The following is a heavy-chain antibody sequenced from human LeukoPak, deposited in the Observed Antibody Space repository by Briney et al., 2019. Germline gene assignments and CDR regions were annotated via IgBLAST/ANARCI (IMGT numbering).Heavy chain of an antibody. CDR3: ARGDRPQKYYYGSSGYCDY. Sequence: GASVKVSCKASGYTFTNYYIHWVRQAPGEGLEWMGIINPSGGSATYAQKFQGRVTVTRDTSTSTVYMELSGLRSGDTAVYYRARGDRPQKYYYGSSGYCDYWGQGTLVTVSS. CDR1: GYTFTNYY. V-gene: IGHV1-46*01. J-gene: IGHJ4*02. CDR2: INPSGGSA. D-gene: IGHD3-22*01.